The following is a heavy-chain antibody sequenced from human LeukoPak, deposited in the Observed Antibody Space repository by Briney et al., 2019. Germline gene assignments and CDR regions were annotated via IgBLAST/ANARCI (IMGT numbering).Heavy chain of an antibody. J-gene: IGHJ4*02. Sequence: GGSLRLSCTASGFTFRTYAMNWVRQAPGKGLEWLSGISGSGNGTYYANSVKGRFIISRDNSKNMVYLQMNSLTVEDTATYYCAKRTMSAFDSWGQGTLLIVSS. V-gene: IGHV3-23*01. CDR1: GFTFRTYA. D-gene: IGHD5-24*01. CDR2: ISGSGNGT. CDR3: AKRTMSAFDS.